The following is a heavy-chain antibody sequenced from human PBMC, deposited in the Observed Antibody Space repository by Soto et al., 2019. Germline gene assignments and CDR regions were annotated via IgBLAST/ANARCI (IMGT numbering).Heavy chain of an antibody. J-gene: IGHJ4*02. Sequence: SQTLSLTCAISGDRVSSNSAAWSWIRPPPSRGLEWLGRTYYRSQWYNEYAVSVKSRITINPDTSENQFSLQLNSVTPEDTAVYYCARGRSSGWFFDYWGPGILVTVSS. V-gene: IGHV6-1*01. CDR1: GDRVSSNSAA. CDR3: ARGRSSGWFFDY. CDR2: TYYRSQWYN. D-gene: IGHD6-19*01.